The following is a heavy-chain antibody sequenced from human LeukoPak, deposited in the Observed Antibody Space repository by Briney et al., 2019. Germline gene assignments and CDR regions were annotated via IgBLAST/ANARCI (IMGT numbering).Heavy chain of an antibody. V-gene: IGHV3-7*01. Sequence: GGSLSLSCAASGFVFSASYMSWVRKAPGKGLEWVATIKPDGSEKYHVDSVSGRFTISRDNTNDSLFLQMNSLRVDDTAVYYCVRGGTYWTVSWSQGTLVNVS. J-gene: IGHJ5*01. CDR1: GFVFSASY. CDR3: VRGGTYWTVS. CDR2: IKPDGSEK.